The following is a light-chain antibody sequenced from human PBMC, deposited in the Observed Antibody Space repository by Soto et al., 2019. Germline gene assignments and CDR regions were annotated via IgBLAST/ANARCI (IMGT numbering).Light chain of an antibody. CDR3: MQGTFWPWT. CDR1: QSLVYGDGISY. CDR2: KAS. V-gene: IGKV2-30*01. Sequence: DAVMTQSPLSLSVTLGQPASMSCRSSQSLVYGDGISYLNWFHQRPGQSPRRLIYKASNRDSGAQDRSGGSGSGINFTRKITGVEAEDVGVYYCMQGTFWPWTFGQGTKLEI. J-gene: IGKJ1*01.